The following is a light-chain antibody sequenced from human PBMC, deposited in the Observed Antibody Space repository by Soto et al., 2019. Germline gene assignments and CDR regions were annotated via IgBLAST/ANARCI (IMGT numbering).Light chain of an antibody. V-gene: IGKV3-20*01. J-gene: IGKJ4*01. CDR1: QSVSSAL. CDR3: QQYESSPLT. CDR2: RAS. Sequence: EIVLTQSPDTLSLSPGERATLSCRASQSVSSALLAWYQQKPGQAPRLLIYRASTRATGIPDRFTGSGSGTDFTLTIGRLEPEDFAVYYCQQYESSPLTFGGGTKVEIK.